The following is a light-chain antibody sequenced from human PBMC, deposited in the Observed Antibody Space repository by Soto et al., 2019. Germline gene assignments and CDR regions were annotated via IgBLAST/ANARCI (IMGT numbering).Light chain of an antibody. CDR3: CSYAGSYASDYV. J-gene: IGLJ1*01. V-gene: IGLV2-11*01. Sequence: QSALTQPPSVSGSPGQSVTISCTGTSSDVGAYDYVSWYQQHPGKAPKLMIYDVSKRPSGVPDRFSGSKSDNTASLTISGLQAEDEADYYCCSYAGSYASDYVFGAGTKLTVL. CDR1: SSDVGAYDY. CDR2: DVS.